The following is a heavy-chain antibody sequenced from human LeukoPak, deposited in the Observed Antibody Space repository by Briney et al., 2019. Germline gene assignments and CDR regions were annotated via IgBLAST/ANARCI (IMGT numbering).Heavy chain of an antibody. CDR3: ARHRDDYTGFDS. J-gene: IGHJ4*02. CDR2: IYGGTTTTT. Sequence: GGSLRLSCVASGFTFSKYTMSWVRQAPGKGLEWVSGIYGGTTTTTFYADSVRGRFTISRGNSMNTLYLQMNSLRAEDTAVYYCARHRDDYTGFDSWGQGTLVTVSS. V-gene: IGHV3-23*01. D-gene: IGHD5-24*01. CDR1: GFTFSKYT.